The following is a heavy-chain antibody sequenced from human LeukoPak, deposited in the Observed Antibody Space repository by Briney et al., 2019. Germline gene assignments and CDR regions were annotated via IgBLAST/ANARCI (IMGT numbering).Heavy chain of an antibody. V-gene: IGHV4-61*02. Sequence: PSQTLCLTCTVSGGSLSSGSYYWGWVRQPAGMGLEWLGRIYTSGRTNYNPSLKSRVTISVNTSKNQFSRKLSTVTAADTAVYYCSRVWDSNVYYATSGDAFDIWGQGTMVTVSS. CDR1: GGSLSSGSYY. J-gene: IGHJ3*02. CDR2: IYTSGRT. D-gene: IGHD3-22*01. CDR3: SRVWDSNVYYATSGDAFDI.